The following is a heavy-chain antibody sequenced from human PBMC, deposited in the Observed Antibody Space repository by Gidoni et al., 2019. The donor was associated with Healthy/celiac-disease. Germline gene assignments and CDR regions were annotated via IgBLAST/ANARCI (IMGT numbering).Heavy chain of an antibody. D-gene: IGHD2-2*01. V-gene: IGHV4-61*02. CDR3: AREDIVVVPAAMRGYYYYYGMDV. CDR1: GGSISSCSYY. Sequence: QVQLQESGPGLVKPSQTLSLTCTVSGGSISSCSYYWSWIRQPAGKGLEWIGRIYTSGSTNYNPSLKRRVTISVDTSKNQFSLKLSSVTAADTAVYYCAREDIVVVPAAMRGYYYYYGMDVWGQGTTVTVSS. J-gene: IGHJ6*02. CDR2: IYTSGST.